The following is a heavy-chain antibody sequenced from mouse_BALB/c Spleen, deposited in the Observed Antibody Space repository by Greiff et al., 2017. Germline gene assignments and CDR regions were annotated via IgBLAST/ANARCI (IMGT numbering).Heavy chain of an antibody. CDR1: GYSITSDYA. CDR3: ARCIVATENFDY. D-gene: IGHD1-1*01. Sequence: EVKLVESGPGLVKPSQSLSLTCTVTGYSITSDYAWNWIRQFPGNKLEWMGYISYSGSTSYNPSLKSRISITRDTSKNQFFLQLNSVTTEDTATYYCARCIVATENFDYWGQGTTLTVSS. J-gene: IGHJ2*01. CDR2: ISYSGST. V-gene: IGHV3-2*02.